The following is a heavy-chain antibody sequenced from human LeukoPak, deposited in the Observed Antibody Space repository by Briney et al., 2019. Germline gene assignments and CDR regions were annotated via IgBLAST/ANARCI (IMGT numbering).Heavy chain of an antibody. V-gene: IGHV1-2*02. J-gene: IGHJ4*02. CDR2: INPNSGGT. CDR1: GYTFTGYY. Sequence: SVKVSCKASGYTFTGYYMHWVRQAPGQGLEWMGWINPNSGGTNYAQKFQGRVTMTRDTSISTAYMELSRLRSDDTAVYYCARSPPYSSSWYIDYWGQGTLVTVSS. CDR3: ARSPPYSSSWYIDY. D-gene: IGHD6-13*01.